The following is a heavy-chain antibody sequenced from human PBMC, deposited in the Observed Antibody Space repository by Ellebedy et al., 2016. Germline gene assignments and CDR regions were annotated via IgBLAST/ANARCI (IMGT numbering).Heavy chain of an antibody. Sequence: GESLKISCVASGFNISSNYMSWVRQAPGKGLEWVSVIYSNGNTYYADSVKGRFTISRHNSKNTLFLQMNSLRTEDTAMYYCSGDFGYSSNYDGLWGQGTLVTVSS. CDR2: IYSNGNT. CDR3: SGDFGYSSNYDGL. J-gene: IGHJ4*02. V-gene: IGHV3-53*04. CDR1: GFNISSNY. D-gene: IGHD4-11*01.